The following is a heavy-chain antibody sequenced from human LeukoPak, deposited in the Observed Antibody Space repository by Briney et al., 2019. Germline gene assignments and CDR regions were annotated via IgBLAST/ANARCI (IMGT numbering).Heavy chain of an antibody. CDR1: GFTFSSYG. CDR2: ISYDGSNK. V-gene: IGHV3-30*18. CDR3: AKDPGLSHQRLVRLPDY. J-gene: IGHJ4*02. D-gene: IGHD6-13*01. Sequence: GRSLRLSCAASGFTFSSYGMHWVRQAPGKGLEWVAVISYDGSNKYYADSVKGRFTISRDNSKNTLYLQMNSLRAEDTAVYYCAKDPGLSHQRLVRLPDYWGQGTLVTVSS.